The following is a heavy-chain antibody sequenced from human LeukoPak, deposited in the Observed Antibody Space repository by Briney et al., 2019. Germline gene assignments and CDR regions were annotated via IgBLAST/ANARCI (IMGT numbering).Heavy chain of an antibody. D-gene: IGHD7-27*01. V-gene: IGHV1-46*01. CDR2: ISPSGDTT. J-gene: IGHJ4*02. CDR1: GYIFTNHF. Sequence: ASVKVSCKAPGYIFTNHFVHWVRQAPGQGLQWMGIISPSGDTTTYAQKFVGRVTLTRDTSTSTVYLDLRSLESEDTVLYYCVRAGDQYFDVWGQGIQVTVSS. CDR3: VRAGDQYFDV.